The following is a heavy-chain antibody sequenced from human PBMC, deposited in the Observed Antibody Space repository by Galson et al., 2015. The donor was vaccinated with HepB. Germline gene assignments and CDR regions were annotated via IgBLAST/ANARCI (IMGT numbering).Heavy chain of an antibody. CDR1: GLTFSNAW. Sequence: SLRLSCAVSGLTFSNAWMSWVRQAPGKGLEWVGRTKGTIDGGTIDYAAPVKDRFTISGDDSKNTLYLQTNSLKTEDTAVYYCTTDLTQYDYIWGSEFGKGDYWGQGTLVTVSS. CDR2: TKGTIDGGTI. V-gene: IGHV3-15*01. CDR3: TTDLTQYDYIWGSEFGKGDY. J-gene: IGHJ4*02. D-gene: IGHD3-16*01.